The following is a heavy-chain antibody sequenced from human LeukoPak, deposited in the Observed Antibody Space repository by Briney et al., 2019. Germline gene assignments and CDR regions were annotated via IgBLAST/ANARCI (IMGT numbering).Heavy chain of an antibody. CDR1: GGIFSDYA. D-gene: IGHD5-24*01. CDR2: IIPIFGTA. CDR3: ARNTYGYKFSMDV. V-gene: IGHV1-69*06. J-gene: IGHJ6*03. Sequence: PVASVKVSCKASGGIFSDYALNWVRQAPGQGLEWMGGIIPIFGTANYAQKFQGRVTITADKSTSTAYMELSSLRSEDAAVYYCARNTYGYKFSMDVWGKGTAVTVSS.